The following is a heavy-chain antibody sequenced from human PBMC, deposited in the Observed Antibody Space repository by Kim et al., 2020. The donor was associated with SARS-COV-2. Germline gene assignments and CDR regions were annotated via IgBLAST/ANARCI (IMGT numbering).Heavy chain of an antibody. V-gene: IGHV4-39*01. Sequence: SETLSLTCTVSGGSISSSSYYWGWIRQPPGKGLEWIGSIYYSGSTYYNPSLKSRVTISVDTSKNQFSLKLSSVTAADTAVYYCARHRRAETLIAVVLNWFDPWGQGTLVTVSS. CDR3: ARHRRAETLIAVVLNWFDP. CDR2: IYYSGST. J-gene: IGHJ5*02. D-gene: IGHD6-19*01. CDR1: GGSISSSSYY.